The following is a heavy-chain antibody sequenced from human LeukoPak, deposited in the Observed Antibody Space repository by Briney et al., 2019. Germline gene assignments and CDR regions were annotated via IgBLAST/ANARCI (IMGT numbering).Heavy chain of an antibody. CDR3: ARGSSKYIFGYYMDV. V-gene: IGHV1-2*02. D-gene: IGHD4-11*01. J-gene: IGHJ6*03. CDR1: GYTFTAYF. CDR2: INPDSGAT. Sequence: GASVKISCKASGYTFTAYFMHWVRQAPGQGLEWMGCINPDSGATNYAQKFQGRVTMTRDTSITTAYMELSRLTSDDTAVYFCARGSSKYIFGYYMDVWGKGTTIIVSS.